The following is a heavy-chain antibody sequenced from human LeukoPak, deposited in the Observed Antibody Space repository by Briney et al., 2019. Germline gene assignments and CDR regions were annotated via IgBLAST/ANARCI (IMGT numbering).Heavy chain of an antibody. Sequence: GGALTLSCAVSGFTFSSYVLHWVRQPPAKGLARVAFIHNDGSEKYYADSVKSRFTMSRDDSKNTLCLQMSSPRAEETAVYYCVKDEARWLHHEFDYWGQGTLVTVSS. D-gene: IGHD5-24*01. CDR2: IHNDGSEK. CDR3: VKDEARWLHHEFDY. V-gene: IGHV3-30*02. J-gene: IGHJ4*02. CDR1: GFTFSSYV.